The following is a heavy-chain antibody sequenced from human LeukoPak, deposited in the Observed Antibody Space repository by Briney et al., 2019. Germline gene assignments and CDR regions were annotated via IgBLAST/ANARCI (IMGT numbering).Heavy chain of an antibody. CDR2: MYTSGST. J-gene: IGHJ4*02. Sequence: PSETLSLTCTVSGGSISNYYWSWIRQPAGKGLEWIGRMYTSGSTNYNPSLKSRVTMSVDTSKNQFSLKLSSVTAADTAVYYCARGRIGGPKAPFDYWGQGTLVTVSS. V-gene: IGHV4-4*07. CDR3: ARGRIGGPKAPFDY. D-gene: IGHD3-16*01. CDR1: GGSISNYY.